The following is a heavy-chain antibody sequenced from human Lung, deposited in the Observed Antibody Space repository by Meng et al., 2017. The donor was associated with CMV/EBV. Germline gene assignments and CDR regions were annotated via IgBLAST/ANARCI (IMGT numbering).Heavy chain of an antibody. CDR1: GLTFSRYA. CDR2: ISSDGGTA. Sequence: SGLTFSRYAMSWVRQAPGKGLEWVSVISSDGGTAYYADSVRGRFTISRDASKNTLYLQMNSLRGEDTAVYYCAKPVPYCGSTSCYDSWGQGTLVTVSS. D-gene: IGHD2-2*01. J-gene: IGHJ4*02. CDR3: AKPVPYCGSTSCYDS. V-gene: IGHV3-23*03.